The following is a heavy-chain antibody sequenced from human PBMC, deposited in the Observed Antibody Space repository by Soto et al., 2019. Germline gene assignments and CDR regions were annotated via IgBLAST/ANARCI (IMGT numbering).Heavy chain of an antibody. V-gene: IGHV4-31*03. CDR3: ARMSIAAFPYYYYGMDV. J-gene: IGHJ6*02. D-gene: IGHD6-6*01. CDR1: VGSISSGGYY. Sequence: SETLSLTCTVSVGSISSGGYYWSWIRQHPGKGLEWIGYIYYSGSTYYNPSLKSRVTISVDTSKNQFSLKLSSVTAADTAVYYCARMSIAAFPYYYYGMDVWGQGTTVTVSS. CDR2: IYYSGST.